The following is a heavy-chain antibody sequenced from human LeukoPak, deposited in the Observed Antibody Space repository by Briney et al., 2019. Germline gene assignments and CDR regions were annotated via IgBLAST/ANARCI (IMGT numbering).Heavy chain of an antibody. D-gene: IGHD3-22*01. CDR2: ISSSGSTI. V-gene: IGHV3-48*03. CDR3: AKGTDSSGRPRGGFDS. J-gene: IGHJ4*02. CDR1: GFTFSSYE. Sequence: GGSLRLSCAASGFTFSSYEMNWVRQAPGKGLEWVSYISSSGSTIYYADSVKGRFTISRDNSKNTVYLQVNSLRAEDTAKYYCAKGTDSSGRPRGGFDSWGQGTLVTVTS.